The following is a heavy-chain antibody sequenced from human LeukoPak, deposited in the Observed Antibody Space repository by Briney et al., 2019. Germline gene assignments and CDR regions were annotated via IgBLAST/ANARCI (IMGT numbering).Heavy chain of an antibody. V-gene: IGHV4-34*01. CDR3: ASKGDSSGYYYFDY. J-gene: IGHJ4*02. CDR1: GGSFSGYY. Sequence: SETLSLTCAVYGGSFSGYYWSWIRQPPGKGLEWIGEINHSGSTNYNPSPKSRVTISVDTSKNQFSLKLSSVTAADTAVYYCASKGDSSGYYYFDYWGQGTLVTVSS. CDR2: INHSGST. D-gene: IGHD3-22*01.